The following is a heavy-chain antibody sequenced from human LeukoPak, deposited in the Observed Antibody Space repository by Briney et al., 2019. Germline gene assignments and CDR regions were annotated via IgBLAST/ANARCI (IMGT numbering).Heavy chain of an antibody. CDR2: ISYDGSNK. CDR3: ARDRITMVRGPFDY. CDR1: GFTFSSYA. V-gene: IGHV3-30*04. Sequence: GGSLRLSCAASGFTFSSYAMHWVRQASGKGLEWVAVISYDGSNKYYADSVKGRFTISRDNSKNTLYLQMNSLRAEDTAVYYCARDRITMVRGPFDYWGQGALVTVSS. J-gene: IGHJ4*02. D-gene: IGHD3-10*01.